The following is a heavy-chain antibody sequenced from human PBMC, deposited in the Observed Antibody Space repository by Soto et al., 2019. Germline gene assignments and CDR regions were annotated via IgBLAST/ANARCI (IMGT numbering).Heavy chain of an antibody. V-gene: IGHV3-74*01. CDR2: INSDGSST. CDR1: GFTFSSYW. D-gene: IGHD3-3*01. J-gene: IGHJ6*02. Sequence: GGSLRLSCAASGFTFSSYWMHWVRQAPGKGLVWVSRINSDGSSTSYADSVKGRFTISRDNAKNTLYLHMNSLRAEDTAVYYCARGDRPYYDFWSGYYVWPRGPYYYYYGMDVWGQGTTVTV. CDR3: ARGDRPYYDFWSGYYVWPRGPYYYYYGMDV.